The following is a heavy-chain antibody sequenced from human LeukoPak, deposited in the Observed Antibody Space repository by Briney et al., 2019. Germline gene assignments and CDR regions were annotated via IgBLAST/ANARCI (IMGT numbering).Heavy chain of an antibody. CDR3: AKDYPDSSGWYERYHFDY. Sequence: GGSLRLSCSASGFTFSSYAMSWVRQAPGKGLEWVSAISGSGGSTYYADSVKGRFTISRDNSKNTLYLQMNSLRAEDTAVYYCAKDYPDSSGWYERYHFDYWGQGTLVTVSS. CDR1: GFTFSSYA. J-gene: IGHJ4*02. CDR2: ISGSGGST. V-gene: IGHV3-23*01. D-gene: IGHD6-19*01.